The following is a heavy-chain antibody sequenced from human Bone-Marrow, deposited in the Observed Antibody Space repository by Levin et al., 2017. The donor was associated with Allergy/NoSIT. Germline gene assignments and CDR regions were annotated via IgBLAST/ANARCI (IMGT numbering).Heavy chain of an antibody. V-gene: IGHV3-21*01. CDR3: ARVGDGYKNFDY. J-gene: IGHJ4*02. CDR1: GFTFSSYS. CDR2: ISSSSSYI. D-gene: IGHD5-24*01. Sequence: LSLTCAASGFTFSSYSMNWVRQAPGKGLEWVSSISSSSSYIYYADSVKGRFTISRDNAKNSLYLQMNSLRAEDTVVYYCARVGDGYKNFDYWGQGTLVTVSS.